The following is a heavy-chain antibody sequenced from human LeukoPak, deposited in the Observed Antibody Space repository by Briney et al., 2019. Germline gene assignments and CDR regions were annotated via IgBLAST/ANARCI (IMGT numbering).Heavy chain of an antibody. Sequence: PGGSLRLSCAASGFTFSSYGMHWVRQAPGKGLEWVAVISYDGSNKYYADSVKGRFTISRDNSKNTLYLQMNSLRAEDTAVYYCAKDEPPLWFGELLIDYWGQGTLVTVSS. V-gene: IGHV3-30*18. J-gene: IGHJ4*02. CDR1: GFTFSSYG. CDR2: ISYDGSNK. D-gene: IGHD3-10*01. CDR3: AKDEPPLWFGELLIDY.